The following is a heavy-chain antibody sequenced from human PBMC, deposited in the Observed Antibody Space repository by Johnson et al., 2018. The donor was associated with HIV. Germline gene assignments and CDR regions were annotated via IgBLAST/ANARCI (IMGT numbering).Heavy chain of an antibody. CDR2: ISYDGSNK. V-gene: IGHV3-30-3*01. J-gene: IGHJ3*02. CDR1: GFTFNSYA. D-gene: IGHD6-13*01. CDR3: ARDGGIATALDGFDI. Sequence: QVQLVESGGGLVQPGGSLRLSCTASGFTFNSYAMHWVRQAPGKGLEWVAVISYDGSNKYYADSVKGRFPISRDISKNTLYLQMNSLRAEDTAVYYCARDGGIATALDGFDIWGQGTMVTVSS.